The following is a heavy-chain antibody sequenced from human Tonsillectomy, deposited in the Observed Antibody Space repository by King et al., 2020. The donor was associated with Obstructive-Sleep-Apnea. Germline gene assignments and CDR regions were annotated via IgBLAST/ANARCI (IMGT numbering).Heavy chain of an antibody. Sequence: VQLVESGGGLVQPGGSLRLSCVVSGFVFDGYDMSWVRQAPGKGLEWVAHITSSSNSIYYADSVKGRFTISRDNARNSVYLQMSSLRVEDTAVYYCASDPPGDRGLDHWGQGTLVTVFS. CDR3: ASDPPGDRGLDH. J-gene: IGHJ4*02. D-gene: IGHD3-10*01. V-gene: IGHV3-48*01. CDR1: GFVFDGYD. CDR2: ITSSSNSI.